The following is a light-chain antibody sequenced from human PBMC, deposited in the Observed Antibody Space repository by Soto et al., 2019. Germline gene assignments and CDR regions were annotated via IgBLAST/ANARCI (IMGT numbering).Light chain of an antibody. Sequence: QLVLTQSSSASASLGSSVKLTCTLSSGHSSYIIAWHQQQPGKAPRYLMKLEGSGSYNKGSGVPDRFSGSSSGADRYLTISYFQFEDETAHYCETWDSNTHTVFGGGTKLTVL. J-gene: IGLJ3*02. V-gene: IGLV4-60*02. CDR3: ETWDSNTHTV. CDR2: LEGSGSY. CDR1: SGHSSYI.